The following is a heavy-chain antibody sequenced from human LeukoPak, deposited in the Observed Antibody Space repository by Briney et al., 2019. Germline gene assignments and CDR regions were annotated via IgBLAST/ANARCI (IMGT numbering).Heavy chain of an antibody. D-gene: IGHD2-15*01. Sequence: ASVKVSCKASGYTFTSYGISWVRQAPGQGLEWMGWISAYNGNTNYAQKLQGRVTMTTDTSTSTAYMELRSLGSDDTAVYYCARDLYPRSADDAFDIWGQGTMVTVSS. CDR2: ISAYNGNT. V-gene: IGHV1-18*01. J-gene: IGHJ3*02. CDR1: GYTFTSYG. CDR3: ARDLYPRSADDAFDI.